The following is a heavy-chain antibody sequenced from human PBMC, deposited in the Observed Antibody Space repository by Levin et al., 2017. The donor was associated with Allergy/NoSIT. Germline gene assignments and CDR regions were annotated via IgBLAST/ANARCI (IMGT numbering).Heavy chain of an antibody. CDR2: ISGSGGST. J-gene: IGHJ4*02. V-gene: IGHV3-23*01. CDR3: AKGVEYYGSGSYYFDY. CDR1: GFTFSSYA. D-gene: IGHD3-10*01. Sequence: GESLKISCAASGFTFSSYAMSWVRQAPGKGLEWVSAISGSGGSTYYADSVKGRFTISRDNSKNTLYLQMNSLRAEDTAVYYCAKGVEYYGSGSYYFDYWGQGTLVTVSS.